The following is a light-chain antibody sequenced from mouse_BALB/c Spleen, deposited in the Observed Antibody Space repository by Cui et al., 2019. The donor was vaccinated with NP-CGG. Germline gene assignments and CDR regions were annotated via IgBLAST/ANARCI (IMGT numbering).Light chain of an antibody. Sequence: QAVVTQESVLTTSPGKTVTLTCRSNTGPVTTNNYANWVQEKPDHLFTGLIGGTNNRAPGVPARFSGSLIGDKAALTITGAQTEDEAIYFCALWYSNHWVFGGGTKLTVL. J-gene: IGLJ1*01. CDR3: ALWYSNHWV. CDR2: GTN. V-gene: IGLV1*01. CDR1: TGPVTTNNY.